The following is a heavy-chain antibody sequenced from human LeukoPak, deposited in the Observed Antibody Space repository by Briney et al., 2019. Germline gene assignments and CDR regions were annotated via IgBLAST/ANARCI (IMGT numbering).Heavy chain of an antibody. J-gene: IGHJ5*02. CDR1: GFTFSTCS. D-gene: IGHD6-19*01. V-gene: IGHV3-48*01. CDR3: ARDARRGSSGWYDWFDP. CDR2: ISTTSSTI. Sequence: PGGSLRLSCTASGFTFSTCSMNWVRQAPGKGLEWLSYISTTSSTIYYADSVKGRFTISRDNAKNSLYLQMNSLRAEDTAVYYCARDARRGSSGWYDWFDPWGQGTLVTVSS.